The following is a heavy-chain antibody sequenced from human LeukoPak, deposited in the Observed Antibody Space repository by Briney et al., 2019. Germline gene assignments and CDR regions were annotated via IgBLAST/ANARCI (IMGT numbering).Heavy chain of an antibody. V-gene: IGHV4-34*01. CDR1: GGSFSGYY. Sequence: PSETLSLTCAVYGGSFSGYYWSWIRQPPGKGLEWIGEINHSGSTNYNPSLKSRVTISVDTSKNQFSLELSSVTAADTAVYYCARSIAVAGHWFDPWGQGTLVTVSS. J-gene: IGHJ5*02. D-gene: IGHD6-19*01. CDR3: ARSIAVAGHWFDP. CDR2: INHSGST.